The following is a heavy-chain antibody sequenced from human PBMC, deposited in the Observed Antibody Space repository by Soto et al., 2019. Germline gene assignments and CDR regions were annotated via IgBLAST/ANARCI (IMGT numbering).Heavy chain of an antibody. Sequence: EVQLVESGGGLVQPGGSLRLSCAASGFSFDSYWMHWVRQAPGQGPVWVSRIDYDGTTTNYADSVKGRFTISRDNAKNTLNLQMNSLRPEDTAVYYCARGPRASSGGTGAYWGQGTLVTVSS. CDR1: GFSFDSYW. CDR3: ARGPRASSGGTGAY. CDR2: IDYDGTTT. V-gene: IGHV3-74*01. D-gene: IGHD2-2*01. J-gene: IGHJ1*01.